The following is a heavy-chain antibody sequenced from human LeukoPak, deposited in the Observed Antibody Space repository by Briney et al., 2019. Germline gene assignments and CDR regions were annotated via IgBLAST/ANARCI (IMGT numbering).Heavy chain of an antibody. Sequence: SETLSLTCTVSGGSISSHYWSWIRQPPGKGLEWIGYIYYSGSTNYNPSLKSRVTISVDTSKNQISLKLSSVTAADTAVYYCARANYDFWSGYLYYYYYMDVWGKGTTVTVSS. V-gene: IGHV4-59*11. CDR3: ARANYDFWSGYLYYYYYMDV. CDR2: IYYSGST. D-gene: IGHD3-3*01. CDR1: GGSISSHY. J-gene: IGHJ6*03.